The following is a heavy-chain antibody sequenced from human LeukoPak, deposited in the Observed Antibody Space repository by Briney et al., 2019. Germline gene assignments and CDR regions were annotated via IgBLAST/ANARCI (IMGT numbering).Heavy chain of an antibody. CDR1: GGSISSGDYY. V-gene: IGHV4-30-4*01. CDR3: ARGVPYYYDSSGYPPWAFDI. D-gene: IGHD3-22*01. J-gene: IGHJ3*02. CDR2: IYYSGST. Sequence: SETLSLTCTVSGGSISSGDYYWSWLRQPPGTGLEWIGYIYYSGSTYYNPSLKSRVTISVDTSKNQFSLKLSSVTAADTAVYYCARGVPYYYDSSGYPPWAFDIWGQGTMVTVSS.